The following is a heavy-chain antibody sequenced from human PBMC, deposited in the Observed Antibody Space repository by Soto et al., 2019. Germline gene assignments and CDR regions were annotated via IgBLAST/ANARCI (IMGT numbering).Heavy chain of an antibody. CDR3: XXMGGYXAXFDI. CDR1: GFSLSNARMG. Sequence: QVTLKESGPVLVKPTETLTLTCTVSGFSLSNARMGVSWIRQPPGKALEWLAHIFSNDEKSYSXXXKSXXTXXXXXXXXXXXXXXXXXXXXXXAXYXXXXMGGYXAXFDIWXQGXXVTV. V-gene: IGHV2-26*01. J-gene: IGHJ3*02. CDR2: IFSNDEK. D-gene: IGHD2-15*01.